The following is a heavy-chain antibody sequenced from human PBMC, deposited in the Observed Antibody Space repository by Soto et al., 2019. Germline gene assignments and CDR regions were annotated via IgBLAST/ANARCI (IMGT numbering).Heavy chain of an antibody. V-gene: IGHV1-69*08. CDR2: IIPILGIA. Sequence: QVQLVQSGAEVKKPGSSVKVSCKASGGTFSSYTISWVRQAPGQGLEWMGRIIPILGIANYAQKFQGRVTITADKSTSTADMELSSLRSEDTAVYYCARDRFDWSSDPWGQGTLVTVSS. CDR1: GGTFSSYT. CDR3: ARDRFDWSSDP. D-gene: IGHD3-9*01. J-gene: IGHJ5*02.